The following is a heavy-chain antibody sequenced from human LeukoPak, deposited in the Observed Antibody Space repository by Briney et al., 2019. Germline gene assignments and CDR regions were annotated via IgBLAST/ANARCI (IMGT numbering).Heavy chain of an antibody. CDR3: ARAPVTSCRGAYCYPFDY. CDR1: GFPLSSYA. Sequence: GGSLRLSCAAFGFPLSSYAMSWVRQAPGKGLEWVSATSSSDAGTYHADSVSGRFTISRDNSKNTLYLQMNSLRVEDAAVYYCARAPVTSCRGAYCYPFDYWGQGTLVTVSS. J-gene: IGHJ4*02. D-gene: IGHD2-21*01. V-gene: IGHV3-23*01. CDR2: TSSSDAGT.